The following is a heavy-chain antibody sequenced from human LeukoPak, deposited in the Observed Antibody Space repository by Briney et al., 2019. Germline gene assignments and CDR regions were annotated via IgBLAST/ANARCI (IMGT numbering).Heavy chain of an antibody. J-gene: IGHJ6*02. V-gene: IGHV3-23*01. D-gene: IGHD2-2*01. CDR1: GFTFSSYA. CDR3: AKSGNSAAAERYYYYYGMDV. Sequence: RGSLRLSCAASGFTFSSYAMSWVRQAPGKGLEWVSAISGSGGSTYYADSVKGRFTISRDNSKNTLYLQMNSLRAEDTAVYYCAKSGNSAAAERYYYYYGMDVWGQGTTVTVSS. CDR2: ISGSGGST.